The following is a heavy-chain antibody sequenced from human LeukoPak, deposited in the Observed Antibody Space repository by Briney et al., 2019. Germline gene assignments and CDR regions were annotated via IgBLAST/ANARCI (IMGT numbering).Heavy chain of an antibody. D-gene: IGHD6-19*01. J-gene: IGHJ4*02. V-gene: IGHV4-34*01. CDR1: GGSFSGYY. CDR3: ARSEVNSSGWYKGY. Sequence: TSETLSLTCAVYGGSFSGYYWSWIRQPPGKGLEWIGEINHSGSTNYNPSLKSRVTISVDTSKNQFSLKLSFVTAADTAVYYCARSEVNSSGWYKGYRGQGTLVTVSS. CDR2: INHSGST.